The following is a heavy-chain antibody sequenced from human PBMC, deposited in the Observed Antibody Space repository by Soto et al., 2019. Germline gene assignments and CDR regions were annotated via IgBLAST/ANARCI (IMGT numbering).Heavy chain of an antibody. V-gene: IGHV3-23*01. D-gene: IGHD7-27*01. CDR3: AKGWGDY. CDR2: ISGSGGST. CDR1: GFTFSSYT. Sequence: EVQLLESGGGLVQPGGSLGLPCLAFGFTFSSYTLSWFRQGPGKGREWVSGISGSGGSTVYADSVKGRFTISRDNFKNTLYLQMNSLRAEDTAVYYCAKGWGDYWGQGTPVTVSS. J-gene: IGHJ4*02.